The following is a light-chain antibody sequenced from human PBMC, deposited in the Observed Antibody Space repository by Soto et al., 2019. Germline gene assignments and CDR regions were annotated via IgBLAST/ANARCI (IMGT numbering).Light chain of an antibody. J-gene: IGKJ5*01. CDR1: QTISSW. CDR2: KAS. Sequence: DIQMTQSPSTLSGSVGDRVTITCRASQTISSWLAWYQQKPGKAPKLLIYKASTLKSGVPSRFSGSGSGTDFTLTISSLQSEDFAVYYCQQYNNWPPITFGQGTRLEIK. V-gene: IGKV1-5*03. CDR3: QQYNNWPPIT.